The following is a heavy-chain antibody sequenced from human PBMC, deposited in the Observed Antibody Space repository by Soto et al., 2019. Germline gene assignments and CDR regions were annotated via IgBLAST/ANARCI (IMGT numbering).Heavy chain of an antibody. CDR1: GGSFSGYY. CDR3: ASQYSSSWYYFDY. D-gene: IGHD6-13*01. CDR2: INHSGST. J-gene: IGHJ4*02. Sequence: SETLSLTCAVYGGSFSGYYWSWIRQPPGKGLEWIGEINHSGSTNYNPSLKSRVTISVDTSKNQFSLKLSSVTAADTAVSYCASQYSSSWYYFDYWGQGTLVTVSS. V-gene: IGHV4-34*01.